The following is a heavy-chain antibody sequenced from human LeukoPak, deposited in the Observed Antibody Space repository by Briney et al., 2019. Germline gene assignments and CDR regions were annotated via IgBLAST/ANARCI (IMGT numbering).Heavy chain of an antibody. CDR3: AKDSNPAGYYYMDV. CDR1: GFTFSTYG. CDR2: IWYDGSNK. Sequence: GGSLRLSCAASGFTFSTYGMYWVRQAPGKGLDWVAVIWYDGSNKYYADSVKGRFTISRDNSKNTLYLQMHSLRAEDTAVYYCAKDSNPAGYYYMDVWGKGTTVTVSS. D-gene: IGHD1-14*01. V-gene: IGHV3-33*06. J-gene: IGHJ6*03.